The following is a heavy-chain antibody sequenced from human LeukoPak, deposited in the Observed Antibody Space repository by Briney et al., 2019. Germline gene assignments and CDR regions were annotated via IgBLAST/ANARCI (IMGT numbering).Heavy chain of an antibody. V-gene: IGHV1-8*01. J-gene: IGHJ4*02. CDR1: GYTFTSYD. CDR3: AFLRGWLWFGELYFDY. Sequence: ASVKVSCKASGYTFTSYDINWVRQATGQGLEWMGWMNPNSGNTGYAQKFQGRVTMTRNTSISTAYMELSSLRSEDTAVYYCAFLRGWLWFGELYFDYWGQGTLVTVSS. CDR2: MNPNSGNT. D-gene: IGHD3-10*01.